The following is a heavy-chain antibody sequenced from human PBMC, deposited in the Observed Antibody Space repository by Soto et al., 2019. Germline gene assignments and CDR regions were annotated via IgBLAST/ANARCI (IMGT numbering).Heavy chain of an antibody. J-gene: IGHJ4*02. CDR3: ARDYARGWCQF. V-gene: IGHV3-30*03. CDR1: GFDFSNSG. D-gene: IGHD2-8*02. CDR2: ISFDGDK. Sequence: GGSLRLSCTASGFDFSNSGIQWVRQTPGKGLEWVALISFDGDKYYVDSVKGRFTISRDNPTNTVYLQMIRLRPEDTGVYYCARDYARGWCQFWGQGTLVTVSS.